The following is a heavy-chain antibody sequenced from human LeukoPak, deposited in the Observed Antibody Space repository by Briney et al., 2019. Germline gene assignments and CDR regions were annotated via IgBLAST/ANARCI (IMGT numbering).Heavy chain of an antibody. CDR1: GYTFTSYY. CDR2: INPSGGST. D-gene: IGHD4-17*01. J-gene: IGHJ6*03. V-gene: IGHV1-46*01. CDR3: ARAYGDYRYYYYYMDV. Sequence: ASVKVSCNASGYTFTSYYMHWVRQAPGQGLEWMGIINPSGGSTSYAQKFQGRVTMTRDTSTSTVYMELSSLRSEDTAVYYCARAYGDYRYYYYYMDVWGKGTTVTISS.